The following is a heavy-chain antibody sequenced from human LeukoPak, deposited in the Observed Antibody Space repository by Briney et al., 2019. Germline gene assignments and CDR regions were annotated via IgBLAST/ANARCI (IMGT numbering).Heavy chain of an antibody. CDR2: INTNTGNP. V-gene: IGHV7-4-1*02. Sequence: ASVKVSCKSSGYTFTNYGISWVRQAPGQGLEWMGWINTNTGNPTYAQGFTGRFVFSLDTSVSTAYLQISSLKAEDTAVYYCAREKDIVVVPAAPNWFDPWGQGTLVTVSS. CDR3: AREKDIVVVPAAPNWFDP. CDR1: GYTFTNYG. J-gene: IGHJ5*02. D-gene: IGHD2-2*01.